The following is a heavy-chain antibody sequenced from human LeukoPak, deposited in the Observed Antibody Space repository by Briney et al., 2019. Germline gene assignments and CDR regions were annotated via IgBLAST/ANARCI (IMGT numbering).Heavy chain of an antibody. CDR2: ISAYNGNT. CDR3: ARGTPFCSSASCYNY. Sequence: ASVKVSCKASGGTFSSYAISWVRQAPGQGLEWMGWISAYNGNTNYAQKLQGRVTMTTDTSTSTAYMELSSLTSEDTAVYYCARGTPFCSSASCYNYWGQGTLVTVSS. CDR1: GGTFSSYA. V-gene: IGHV1-18*01. D-gene: IGHD2-2*02. J-gene: IGHJ4*02.